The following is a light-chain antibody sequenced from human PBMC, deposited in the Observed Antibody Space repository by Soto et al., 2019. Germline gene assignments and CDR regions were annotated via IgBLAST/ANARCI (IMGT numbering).Light chain of an antibody. CDR1: QSVTSN. CDR2: DAS. V-gene: IGKV3-15*01. CDR3: QQYNNWPPWT. J-gene: IGKJ1*01. Sequence: EIGMTQSAATLSVSPGERATLSCRASQSVTSNFAWYQQKPGQAPRLLIYDASTRATGIPARFSGSGSGTEFTLTISSLQSEDFAVYYCQQYNNWPPWTFGRGTKVDI.